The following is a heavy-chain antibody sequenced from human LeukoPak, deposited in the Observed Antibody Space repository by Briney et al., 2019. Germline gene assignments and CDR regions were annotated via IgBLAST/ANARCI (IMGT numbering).Heavy chain of an antibody. J-gene: IGHJ4*02. CDR1: GYSFTSYW. D-gene: IGHD4-17*01. V-gene: IGHV5-51*01. Sequence: GESLKISCKGSGYSFTSYWIGWVRQMPGKGLEWVGTIYPDDSDTRYSPSFQDQVIISADKSISTAYLQWSSLKASDTAMYYCARHYPGGDYFIDYWGQGTLVTASS. CDR3: ARHYPGGDYFIDY. CDR2: IYPDDSDT.